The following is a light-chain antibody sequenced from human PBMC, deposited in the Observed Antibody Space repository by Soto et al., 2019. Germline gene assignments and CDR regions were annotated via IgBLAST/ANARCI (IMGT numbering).Light chain of an antibody. CDR1: QSVSSK. CDR2: GAS. CDR3: QHYNDWPPTWT. V-gene: IGKV3-15*01. J-gene: IGKJ1*01. Sequence: EIVMTQSPATLSVSPGERATLSCRASQSVSSKLAWYQQKPGQAPRVPIYGASTRATGIPARFSGSGSGTEFTLTISSLQSADFAVYYCQHYNDWPPTWTFGQGTRVEIK.